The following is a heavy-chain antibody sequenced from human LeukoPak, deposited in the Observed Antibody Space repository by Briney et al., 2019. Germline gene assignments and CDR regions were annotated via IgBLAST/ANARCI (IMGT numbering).Heavy chain of an antibody. D-gene: IGHD5-12*01. CDR2: MKQDGSEK. Sequence: PGGSLRLSCAVSGINFRGYWMAWVRQAPGRGVEWVANMKQDGSEKYYVDSVKGRFTISRDNAKNSLYLEMNSLRVEDTAVYYCARDLGHTGYDLYDYWGQGTLVTVSS. CDR1: GINFRGYW. J-gene: IGHJ4*02. CDR3: ARDLGHTGYDLYDY. V-gene: IGHV3-7*01.